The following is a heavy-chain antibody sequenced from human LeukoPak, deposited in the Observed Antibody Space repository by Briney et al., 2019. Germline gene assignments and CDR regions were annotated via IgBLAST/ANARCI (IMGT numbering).Heavy chain of an antibody. CDR2: IYYSGST. J-gene: IGHJ3*02. CDR3: AREGTERVAVAGTPDAFDI. Sequence: SETLSLTCTVSGGSISSYYWSWIRQPPGKGLEWIGYIYYSGSTNYNPSLKGRVTISVDTSKNQFSLKLSSVTAADTAVYYCAREGTERVAVAGTPDAFDIWGQGTMVTVSS. CDR1: GGSISSYY. D-gene: IGHD6-19*01. V-gene: IGHV4-59*01.